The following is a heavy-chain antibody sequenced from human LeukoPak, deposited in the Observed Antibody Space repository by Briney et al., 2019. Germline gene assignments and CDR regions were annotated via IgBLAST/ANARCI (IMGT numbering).Heavy chain of an antibody. J-gene: IGHJ3*02. V-gene: IGHV3-7*01. CDR3: GRDFPPHASDI. Sequence: PGGSLRLSCAASGFTFSSYSMNWVRQAPGKGLEWVASMDGDGTIQYYLDSVKGRFTISRDNAKSSLYLQMNSLRDEDTAVYFCGRDFPPHASDIWGQGTMVTVSS. CDR2: MDGDGTIQ. CDR1: GFTFSSYS.